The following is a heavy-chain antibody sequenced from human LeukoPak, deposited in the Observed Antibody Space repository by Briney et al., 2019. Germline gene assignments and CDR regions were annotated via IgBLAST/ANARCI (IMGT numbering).Heavy chain of an antibody. V-gene: IGHV4-39*01. CDR2: IYYSTNT. Sequence: SETLSLTGSVSGESIKSTSNYWAWVRQPPGKGLEWIGHIYYSTNTYYNSSLKSRVTISDDTSNNQVSLSQRSVTAADTALYFCVRRVAGTFYFDKWGEGSLVSVSS. D-gene: IGHD6-19*01. CDR3: VRRVAGTFYFDK. CDR1: GESIKSTSNY. J-gene: IGHJ4*02.